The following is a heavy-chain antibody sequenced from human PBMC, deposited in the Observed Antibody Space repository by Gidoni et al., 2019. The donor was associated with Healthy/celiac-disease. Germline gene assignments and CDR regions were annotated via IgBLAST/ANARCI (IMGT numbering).Heavy chain of an antibody. CDR2: ISGSGGST. D-gene: IGHD3-22*01. Sequence: EVQLLESGGGLVQPGGSMRLSCAASGFTFSSYGMSWVGQAPGKGLEWVSAISGSGGSTYYADSVKGRFTISRDNSKNTLYLQMNSLRAEDTAVYYCAKPPYYYDSSGYLYWGQGTLVTVSS. CDR3: AKPPYYYDSSGYLY. J-gene: IGHJ4*02. CDR1: GFTFSSYG. V-gene: IGHV3-23*01.